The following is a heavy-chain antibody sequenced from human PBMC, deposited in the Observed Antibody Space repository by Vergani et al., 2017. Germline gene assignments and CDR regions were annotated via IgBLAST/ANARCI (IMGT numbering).Heavy chain of an antibody. CDR2: IIPILGIP. CDR1: GGTFSSYT. D-gene: IGHD1-14*01. Sequence: QVQLVQSGAEVKKPGSSVKVSCKASGGTFSSYTVTWVRQAPGQGLEWMGRIIPILGIPNYAQKLQGIVTITADKSTNTAYMELSSLRSEDTAVYYCARNRGTRTYGLDVWGQGTTVTVSS. J-gene: IGHJ6*02. CDR3: ARNRGTRTYGLDV. V-gene: IGHV1-69*02.